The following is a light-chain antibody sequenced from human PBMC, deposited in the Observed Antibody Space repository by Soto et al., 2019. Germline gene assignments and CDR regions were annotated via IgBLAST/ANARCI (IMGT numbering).Light chain of an antibody. CDR3: SSYTSSSTLSV. Sequence: QSALTQPASVSGSPGQSITISCTGTSSDVGGHNYVSWYQQHPGKAPKLMIYEVTNRPAGISNRFSGSKSGTTASLTISGLQAEDEADYYCSSYTSSSTLSVFGTGTKVTVL. CDR2: EVT. J-gene: IGLJ1*01. V-gene: IGLV2-14*01. CDR1: SSDVGGHNY.